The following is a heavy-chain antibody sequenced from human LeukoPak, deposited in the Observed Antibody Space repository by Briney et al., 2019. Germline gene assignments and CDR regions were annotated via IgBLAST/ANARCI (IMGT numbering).Heavy chain of an antibody. D-gene: IGHD1-26*01. CDR2: ISAYNGNT. J-gene: IGHJ4*02. Sequence: GASVKVSCKASGYTFTSYGISWVRQAPGQGLEWMGWISAYNGNTNYAQKLQGRVTMTTDTSTSTAYMELRSLRSDDTAVYYCARDTGPYSGSYYEDFDYWGQGTLVTVSS. CDR3: ARDTGPYSGSYYEDFDY. V-gene: IGHV1-18*01. CDR1: GYTFTSYG.